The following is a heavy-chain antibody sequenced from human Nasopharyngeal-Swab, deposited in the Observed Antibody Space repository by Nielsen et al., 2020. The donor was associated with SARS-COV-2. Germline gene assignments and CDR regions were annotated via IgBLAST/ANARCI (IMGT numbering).Heavy chain of an antibody. Sequence: GGSLRLSCAASGFTFSSYAMSWVRQAPGKGLEWVSAISGSGGSTYYADSVKGRFTISRHNSKNTLYLQMNSLRAEDTAVYYCARDLDSGSYPYWGRGTLVTVSS. J-gene: IGHJ4*02. CDR1: GFTFSSYA. V-gene: IGHV3-23*01. CDR3: ARDLDSGSYPY. CDR2: ISGSGGST. D-gene: IGHD1-26*01.